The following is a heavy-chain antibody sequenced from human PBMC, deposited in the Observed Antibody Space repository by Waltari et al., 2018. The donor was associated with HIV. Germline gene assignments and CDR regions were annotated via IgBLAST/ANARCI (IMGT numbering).Heavy chain of an antibody. J-gene: IGHJ4*02. V-gene: IGHV3-7*01. CDR3: ARRRGSYCLDY. CDR1: GFTFSSYW. CDR2: IKQDGSEK. Sequence: EGQLVASGGGLVQPGGSLRLSCAASGFTFSSYWQSWVRQAPGKGLEWVANIKQDGSEKYYVDSGKGRFTISRDNAKNSLYLQMNSLRAEDTAVYFCARRRGSYCLDYWGQGTLVTVSS. D-gene: IGHD1-26*01.